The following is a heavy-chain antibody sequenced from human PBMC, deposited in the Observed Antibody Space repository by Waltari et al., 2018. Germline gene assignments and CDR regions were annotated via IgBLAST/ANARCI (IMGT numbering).Heavy chain of an antibody. CDR2: IYYSGST. Sequence: QLQLQESGPGLVKPSETLSLTCTVSGGSISSSSYYWGWIRQPPGKGLEWIGSIYYSGSTYYNPSLKRRVTISVDTSKNQFSLKLSSVTAADTAVYYCARYRESGGYYYYYMDVWGKGTTVTVSS. V-gene: IGHV4-39*01. CDR3: ARYRESGGYYYYYMDV. CDR1: GGSISSSSYY. D-gene: IGHD2-15*01. J-gene: IGHJ6*03.